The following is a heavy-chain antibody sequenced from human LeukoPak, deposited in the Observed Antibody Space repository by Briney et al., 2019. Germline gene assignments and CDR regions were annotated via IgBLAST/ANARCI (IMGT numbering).Heavy chain of an antibody. J-gene: IGHJ3*02. CDR2: IKQDESEK. CDR3: AKAGGVVPGALDI. V-gene: IGHV3-7*01. CDR1: RFTFINYW. D-gene: IGHD2-15*01. Sequence: GWSLTLSCPAARFTFINYWRSWLRQARGRGREGVAHIKQDESEKYYLDSVRGRSTISRDNAKNALYLQMNSLRAEDTAVYYCAKAGGVVPGALDIWGQGTMVTVSS.